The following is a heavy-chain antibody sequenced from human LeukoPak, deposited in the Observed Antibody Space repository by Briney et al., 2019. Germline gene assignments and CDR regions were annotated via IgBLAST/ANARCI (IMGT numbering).Heavy chain of an antibody. D-gene: IGHD6-19*01. CDR3: ARTSISGRYFDY. CDR1: GASVSSHY. CDR2: IYHSGTT. V-gene: IGHV4-59*02. Sequence: KSSETLSLTCAVSGASVSSHYWSWIRQSPGKGLEWIGHIYHSGTTKYNPSLKSRVTISVDTPKSQFSLKLKSVTAADTAVYYCARTSISGRYFDYWGQGTLVTVSP. J-gene: IGHJ4*02.